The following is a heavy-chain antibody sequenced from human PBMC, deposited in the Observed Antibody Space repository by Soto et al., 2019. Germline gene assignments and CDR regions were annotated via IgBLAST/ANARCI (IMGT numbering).Heavy chain of an antibody. CDR1: GFTFSSYG. J-gene: IGHJ6*02. CDR2: ISYDGSNK. CDR3: AREGYYYDSSGYYFGSLYYSGMDV. V-gene: IGHV3-30*03. D-gene: IGHD3-22*01. Sequence: GGSLRLSCAASGFTFSSYGMHWVRQAPGKGLEWVAVISYDGSNKYYADSVKGRFTISRDNSKNTLYLQMNSLRAEDTAVYYCAREGYYYDSSGYYFGSLYYSGMDVWGQGTTVTVSS.